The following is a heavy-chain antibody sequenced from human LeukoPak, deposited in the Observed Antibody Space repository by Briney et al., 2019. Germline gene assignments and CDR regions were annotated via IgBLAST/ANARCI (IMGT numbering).Heavy chain of an antibody. Sequence: PGGSLRLSCAASGFTFSNAYMNWVRQAPGKGLEWVGRIKPKTDGETTEYAAPVKDRFSISRDDSKSMMYLQMNSLKTEDTAVYYCARRVGYCSSTSCYGYFDYWGQGTLVTVSS. CDR1: GFTFSNAY. CDR2: IKPKTDGETT. V-gene: IGHV3-15*07. CDR3: ARRVGYCSSTSCYGYFDY. D-gene: IGHD2-2*01. J-gene: IGHJ4*02.